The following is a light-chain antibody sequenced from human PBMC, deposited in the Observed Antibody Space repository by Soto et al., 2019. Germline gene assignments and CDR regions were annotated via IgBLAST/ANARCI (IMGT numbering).Light chain of an antibody. Sequence: DIQMTQSPSSLSASVGGXVTIACQASQDISNYLNWYQQKPGKAPKLMIYDASNLETGVPSRFSGSGSGTDSTLTISSLQPEDFATYYCQQSYSTPLTLGGGTKVDIK. CDR3: QQSYSTPLT. V-gene: IGKV1-39*01. CDR1: QDISNY. J-gene: IGKJ4*01. CDR2: DAS.